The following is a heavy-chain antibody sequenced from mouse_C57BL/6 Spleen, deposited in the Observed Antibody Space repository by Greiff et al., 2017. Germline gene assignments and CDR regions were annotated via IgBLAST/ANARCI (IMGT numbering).Heavy chain of an antibody. D-gene: IGHD1-1*01. CDR1: GYTFTSYW. CDR2: IDPSDSYT. Sequence: QVQLQQPGAELVKPGASVKLSCKASGYTFTSYWMQWVKQRPGQGLEWIGEIDPSDSYTNYNQKFKGKATLTVYTSSSTAYMQLSILTSEDSAVYYCARSLFITTVVPFAYWGQGTLVTVSA. CDR3: ARSLFITTVVPFAY. J-gene: IGHJ3*01. V-gene: IGHV1-50*01.